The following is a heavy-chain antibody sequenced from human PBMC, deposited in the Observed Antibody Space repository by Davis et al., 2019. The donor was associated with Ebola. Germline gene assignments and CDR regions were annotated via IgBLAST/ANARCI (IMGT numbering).Heavy chain of an antibody. CDR3: ARSITIIRGVIPWFDP. D-gene: IGHD3-10*01. CDR2: INHSGRS. J-gene: IGHJ5*02. CDR1: GGSFNTYY. Sequence: SETLSLTCAVYGGSFNTYYWNWIRQPPGKGLEWIGEINHSGRSKYNPSLKSRVTMSVDTSKNQVSLRLSSVTAADTAVYYCARSITIIRGVIPWFDPWGQGTLVTVSS. V-gene: IGHV4-34*01.